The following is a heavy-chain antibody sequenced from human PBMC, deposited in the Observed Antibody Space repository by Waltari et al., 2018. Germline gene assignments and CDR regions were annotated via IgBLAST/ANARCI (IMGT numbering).Heavy chain of an antibody. J-gene: IGHJ6*02. D-gene: IGHD1-1*01. V-gene: IGHV3-23*04. CDR2: MTASGLM. CDR1: GFPFGPSP. Sequence: EMQLVESGGALVQPGGSLRLSCASSGFPFGPSPMNWVRQAPGKGLEWVAVMTASGLMDYGNSVKGRFIISRDNSKNTLYLEMYRLRVEDTARYYCAKDEGARLAPTFGMDAWGQGTTVIVSS. CDR3: AKDEGARLAPTFGMDA.